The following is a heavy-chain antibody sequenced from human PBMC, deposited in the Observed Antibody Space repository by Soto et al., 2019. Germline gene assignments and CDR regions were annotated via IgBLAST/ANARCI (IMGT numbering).Heavy chain of an antibody. D-gene: IGHD4-17*01. Sequence: PSETLSLTCTVSGGSISSSSYYWGWIRQPPGKGLEWIGSIYYSGSTYYNPSLKSRVTISVDTSKNQFSLKLSSVTAADTAVYYCARRLQDYGDSLDYWGQGTLVTVSS. CDR3: ARRLQDYGDSLDY. V-gene: IGHV4-39*01. CDR1: GGSISSSSYY. J-gene: IGHJ4*02. CDR2: IYYSGST.